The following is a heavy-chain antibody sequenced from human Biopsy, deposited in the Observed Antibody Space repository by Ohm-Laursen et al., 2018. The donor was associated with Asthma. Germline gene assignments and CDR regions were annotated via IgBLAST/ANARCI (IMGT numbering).Heavy chain of an antibody. V-gene: IGHV3-30*03. D-gene: IGHD2-21*01. J-gene: IGHJ6*02. CDR3: ARAGESDLVGGLDV. CDR1: GFAFGKYG. Sequence: SSLRLSCSASGFAFGKYGMYWARQAPGKGLQWGAVITNDGSRMYYADSVRGRFTISRDNSRNTLYLEMSSLRVDDTAVYYCARAGESDLVGGLDVWGQGTTVIVS. CDR2: ITNDGSRM.